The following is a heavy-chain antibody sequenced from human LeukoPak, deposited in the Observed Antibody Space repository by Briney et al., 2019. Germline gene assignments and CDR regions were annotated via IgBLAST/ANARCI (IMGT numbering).Heavy chain of an antibody. CDR1: GFAFSGYE. V-gene: IGHV3-48*03. J-gene: IGHJ3*02. CDR2: ISTTGGTI. Sequence: PGGSLRLSCRASGFAFSGYEMNWVRQAPGKGLEWLSHISTTGGTIYYSDSVKGRFTISRDNAKNSLYLQMNSLRAEDTAVYYCARGARKDDIWGQGTMVTVSS. CDR3: ARGARKDDI.